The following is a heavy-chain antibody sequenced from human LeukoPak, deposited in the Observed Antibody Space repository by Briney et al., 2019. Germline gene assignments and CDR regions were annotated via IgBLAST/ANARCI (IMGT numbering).Heavy chain of an antibody. Sequence: GGSLRLSCAASGFTFSSYDMHWGRQATGKGLEWVSAIGTAGDTYYPGSVKGRFTISRENAKNSLYLQMNSLRAGDTAVYYCARVLTARSGGYDAFDIWGQGTMVTVSS. D-gene: IGHD6-25*01. V-gene: IGHV3-13*01. CDR3: ARVLTARSGGYDAFDI. CDR2: IGTAGDT. J-gene: IGHJ3*02. CDR1: GFTFSSYD.